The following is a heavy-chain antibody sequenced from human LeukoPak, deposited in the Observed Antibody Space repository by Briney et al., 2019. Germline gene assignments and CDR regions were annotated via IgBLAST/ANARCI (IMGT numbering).Heavy chain of an antibody. CDR2: IITYSGRR. J-gene: IGHJ4*02. CDR3: ARDSRYDILTGLDY. V-gene: IGHV1-18*01. D-gene: IGHD3-9*01. Sequence: GASVKVSCKASGYTFTNYGITWVRQAPGQGLEWMGWIITYSGRRNYPEKFEDRVTMSTDTSTSTAYMELRSLRSDDTAVYYCARDSRYDILTGLDYWGQGTLVTVSS. CDR1: GYTFTNYG.